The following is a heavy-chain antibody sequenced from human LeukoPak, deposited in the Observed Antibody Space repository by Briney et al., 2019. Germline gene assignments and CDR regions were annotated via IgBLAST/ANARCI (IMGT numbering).Heavy chain of an antibody. D-gene: IGHD3-10*01. CDR3: ARVREGGDTTRVTPFDY. CDR2: IIAIFGTA. V-gene: IGHV1-69*05. CDR1: GGTFSSYA. Sequence: ASVKVSCKASGGTFSSYAISWVRHAPGQRLEWMGGIIAIFGTANYAQTFQGRVTITTDESTSTAYMELRSLRSEDTAVYYCARVREGGDTTRVTPFDYWGQGTLVTVSS. J-gene: IGHJ4*02.